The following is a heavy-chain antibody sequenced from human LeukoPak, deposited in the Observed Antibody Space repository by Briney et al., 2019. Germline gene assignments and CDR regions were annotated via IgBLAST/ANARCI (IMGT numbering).Heavy chain of an antibody. J-gene: IGHJ3*02. CDR3: AGEYSSGWAIQTIEIAFDI. CDR2: IIPIFGTA. V-gene: IGHV1-69*06. D-gene: IGHD6-19*01. Sequence: GASVKVSCKASGGTFSSYAISWVRQAPGQGLEWMGGIIPIFGTANYAQKFQGRITITADKSTSTAYMELSTLRSEDTAVYYCAGEYSSGWAIQTIEIAFDIWGQGTMVTVSS. CDR1: GGTFSSYA.